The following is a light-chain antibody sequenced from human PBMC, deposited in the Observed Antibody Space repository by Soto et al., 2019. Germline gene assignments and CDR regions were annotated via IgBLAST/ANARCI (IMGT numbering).Light chain of an antibody. CDR1: SSDVGDYNY. J-gene: IGLJ1*01. CDR2: DVS. V-gene: IGLV2-14*01. CDR3: SAYTSSSTLYV. Sequence: QSALTQPASVSGSPGQSITISCTGTSSDVGDYNYVSWYQQHPVKAPKLMIYDVSNRPSGVSKRVSGSKSGNTASLTISGLQAEDEADYYCSAYTSSSTLYVFGTGTKVTVL.